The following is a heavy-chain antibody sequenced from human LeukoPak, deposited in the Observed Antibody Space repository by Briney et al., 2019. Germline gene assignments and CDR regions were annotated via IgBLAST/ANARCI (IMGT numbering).Heavy chain of an antibody. CDR1: GFTVSSNY. CDR3: ARDVESSSPLPLGY. D-gene: IGHD6-6*01. V-gene: IGHV3-66*02. J-gene: IGHJ4*02. CDR2: IYSGGST. Sequence: GGSLRLSCAASGFTVSSNYMSWVRQAPGKGLEWVSVIYSGGSTYYADSVKGRFTISRDNSKNTLYLQMNSLRAEVTAVYYCARDVESSSPLPLGYWGQGTLVTVSS.